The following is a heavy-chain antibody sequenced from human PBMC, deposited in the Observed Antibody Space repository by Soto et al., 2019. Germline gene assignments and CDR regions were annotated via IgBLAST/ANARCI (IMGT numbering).Heavy chain of an antibody. CDR3: ARDKVTSSYDILTGYCFDY. CDR2: IDPSDSYT. J-gene: IGHJ4*02. V-gene: IGHV5-10-1*01. CDR1: GYSFTSYW. D-gene: IGHD3-9*01. Sequence: GESLKISCKGSGYSFTSYWISWVRQMPGKGLEWMGRIDPSDSYTNYSPPFQGHVTISADKSISTAYLQWSSLKASDTAMYYCARDKVTSSYDILTGYCFDYWGQGTLVTVSS.